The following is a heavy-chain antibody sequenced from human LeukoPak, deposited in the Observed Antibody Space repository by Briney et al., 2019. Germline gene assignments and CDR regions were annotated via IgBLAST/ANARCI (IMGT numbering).Heavy chain of an antibody. CDR1: GFTFSNYG. D-gene: IGHD3-10*01. CDR2: ISYDGSNK. V-gene: IGHV3-30*18. Sequence: GGSLRLSCAASGFTFSNYGMHWVRQAPGKGLEWVAAISYDGSNKYYADSVKGRFTISRDNSKNTLYLQMNSLRAEDTAVYYCAKVKLLWFGELSYFDYWGQGTLVIVSS. J-gene: IGHJ4*02. CDR3: AKVKLLWFGELSYFDY.